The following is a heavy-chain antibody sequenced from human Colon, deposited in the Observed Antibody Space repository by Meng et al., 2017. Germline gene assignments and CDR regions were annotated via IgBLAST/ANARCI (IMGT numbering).Heavy chain of an antibody. CDR3: AKHEDSGGWFESWFDP. V-gene: IGHV4-39*01. CDR2: IHYSGST. CDR1: GGSISSYTYY. Sequence: QLQESGPGLVKPSGTLSLTCAVSGGSISSYTYYWGWIRQPPGKGLEWIGSIHYSGSTYYNPSLKSRVTISVDTSKNQFSLKVSSVTAADTAVYYCAKHEDSGGWFESWFDPWGQGTLVTVSS. D-gene: IGHD2-15*01. J-gene: IGHJ5*02.